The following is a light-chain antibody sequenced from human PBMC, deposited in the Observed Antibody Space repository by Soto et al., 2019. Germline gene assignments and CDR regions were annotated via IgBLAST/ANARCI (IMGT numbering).Light chain of an antibody. CDR3: QMYNIDPRT. Sequence: DIQMTQSPSSLSASVGDRVTITCRSRQGISNYLAWYQQRPGKVPELLIFAASTLRSGVPSRFSGSGSGTDFTITISSLQPEDVATYYCQMYNIDPRTFGQGTKVEI. CDR2: AAS. J-gene: IGKJ1*01. V-gene: IGKV1-27*01. CDR1: QGISNY.